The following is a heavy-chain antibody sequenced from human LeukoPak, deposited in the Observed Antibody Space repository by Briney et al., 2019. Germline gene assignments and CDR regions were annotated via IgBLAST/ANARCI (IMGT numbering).Heavy chain of an antibody. CDR2: IYYSGST. J-gene: IGHJ4*02. CDR3: ARDSGILTGYYPYFDY. CDR1: GGSISSGGYY. Sequence: SETLSLTCTVSGGSISSGGYYWTWIRQHPGKGLEWIGYIYYSGSTYYNPSLKSRVAISVDASKKQFSLKLSSVTAADTAVYYCARDSGILTGYYPYFDYWGQGTLVTVSS. D-gene: IGHD3-9*01. V-gene: IGHV4-31*03.